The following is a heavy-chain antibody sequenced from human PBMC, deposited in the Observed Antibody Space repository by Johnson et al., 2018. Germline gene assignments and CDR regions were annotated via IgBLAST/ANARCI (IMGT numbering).Heavy chain of an antibody. Sequence: VQLVESGGALVQPGRSLRLSCAASGFTFDDYALHWVRQAPGKGLDGVSGISWNSGSIVYADSVKGRFTISRDNAKNSLYLQLNSLRPEDPAFYYCAKGLWFGELSLDDAFDIWGQGTMVTVSS. CDR2: ISWNSGSI. CDR1: GFTFDDYA. D-gene: IGHD3-10*01. J-gene: IGHJ3*02. V-gene: IGHV3-9*01. CDR3: AKGLWFGELSLDDAFDI.